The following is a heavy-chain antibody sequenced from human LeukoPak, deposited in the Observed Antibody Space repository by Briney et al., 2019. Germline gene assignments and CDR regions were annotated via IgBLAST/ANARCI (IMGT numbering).Heavy chain of an antibody. V-gene: IGHV3-7*01. CDR2: IKQDGSEK. D-gene: IGHD6-19*01. Sequence: GGSLRLSCAASGFTFSSYWMSWVRQAPGKGLEWVANIKQDGSEKYYADSVKGRFTISRDNSKNTLYLQMNSLRAEDTAVYYCAKSGSSGLDYWGQGTLVTVSS. J-gene: IGHJ4*02. CDR3: AKSGSSGLDY. CDR1: GFTFSSYW.